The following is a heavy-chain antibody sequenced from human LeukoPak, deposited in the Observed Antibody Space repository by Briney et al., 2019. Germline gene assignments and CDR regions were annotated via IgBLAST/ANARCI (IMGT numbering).Heavy chain of an antibody. J-gene: IGHJ4*02. CDR3: ARPYCSSTSCSNYFDY. D-gene: IGHD2-2*01. V-gene: IGHV1-69*01. Sequence: SVKVSCKASGGTFSCYAISWVRQAPGQGLEWMGGIIPIFGTANYAQKFQGRVTITADESTSTAYMELSSLRSEDTAVYYCARPYCSSTSCSNYFDYWGQGTLVTVSS. CDR2: IIPIFGTA. CDR1: GGTFSCYA.